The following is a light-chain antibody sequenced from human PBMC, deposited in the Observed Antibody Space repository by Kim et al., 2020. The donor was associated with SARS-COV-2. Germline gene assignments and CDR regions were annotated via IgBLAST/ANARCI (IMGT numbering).Light chain of an antibody. J-gene: IGLJ3*02. CDR2: EVS. V-gene: IGLV2-8*01. CDR1: SSDVGGNNY. CDR3: SSYAGSNNWV. Sequence: GQSVTISCTGTSSDVGGNNYGSWYQQHPGKAPKFMIYEVSKRPSGVPDRFSGSKSGNTASLTVSGLQAEDEADYYCSSYAGSNNWVFGGGTQLTVL.